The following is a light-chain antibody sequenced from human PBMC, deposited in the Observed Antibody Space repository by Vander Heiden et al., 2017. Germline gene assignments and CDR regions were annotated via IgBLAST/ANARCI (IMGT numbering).Light chain of an antibody. V-gene: IGLV3-19*01. CDR2: GQN. CDR3: NSRDSSDNHLV. CDR1: SLRSYY. Sequence: SSELTQDPAVSVALGQTVRITCQGDSLRSYYGSWYQQKPGQAPILVIYGQNNRPSGIPDRFSGYSSGNTASLIITGAQAEDEADYFCNSRDSSDNHLVFGTGTKVTVL. J-gene: IGLJ1*01.